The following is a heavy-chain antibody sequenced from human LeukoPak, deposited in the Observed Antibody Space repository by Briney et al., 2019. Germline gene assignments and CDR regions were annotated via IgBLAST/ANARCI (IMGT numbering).Heavy chain of an antibody. CDR1: GFTVSRNY. CDR2: IYSDGST. Sequence: GGSLRLSCAASGFTVSRNYMSWVRQAPGKGLEWVSVIYSDGSTYHADSVKGRFTISRDNSKNTLYLQMNSLRAEDTAVYYCAKEPRENSGYYVSGWFDPWGQGTLVTVSS. J-gene: IGHJ5*02. V-gene: IGHV3-53*01. CDR3: AKEPRENSGYYVSGWFDP. D-gene: IGHD5-12*01.